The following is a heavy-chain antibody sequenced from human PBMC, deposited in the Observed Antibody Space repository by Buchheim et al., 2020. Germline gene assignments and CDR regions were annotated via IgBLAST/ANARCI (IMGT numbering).Heavy chain of an antibody. CDR2: ISSSGSTI. D-gene: IGHD3-22*01. CDR3: ARGRRCITMIVCGMDV. V-gene: IGHV3-48*03. CDR1: GFTFSSYE. Sequence: EVQLVESGGGLVQPGGSLRLSCAASGFTFSSYEMNWVRQAPGKGLEWVSYISSSGSTIYYADSVKGRFTISRDNATNSLYLQMNSLRAEDTAVYYCARGRRCITMIVCGMDVWGQGTT. J-gene: IGHJ6*02.